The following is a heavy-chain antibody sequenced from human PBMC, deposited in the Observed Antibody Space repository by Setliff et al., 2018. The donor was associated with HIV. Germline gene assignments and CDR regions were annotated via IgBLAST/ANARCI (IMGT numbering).Heavy chain of an antibody. D-gene: IGHD1-26*01. V-gene: IGHV3-23*01. J-gene: IGHJ4*02. CDR1: GFTFSTYS. CDR2: IGGAYDGNT. Sequence: PGGSLRLSCAASGFTFSTYSMVWVRQAPGKGLEWVSGIGGAYDGNTYHADSVKGRFTIFRENSKNIVYLHMSNLRAEDTALYYCAKVMITTTWAFDFWGQGTPVTVAS. CDR3: AKVMITTTWAFDF.